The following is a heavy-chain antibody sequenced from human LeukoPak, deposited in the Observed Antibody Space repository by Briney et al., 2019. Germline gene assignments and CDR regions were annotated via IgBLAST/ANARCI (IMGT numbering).Heavy chain of an antibody. V-gene: IGHV3-30*18. Sequence: GRSLRLSCAASGFTFSSYGMHWVRQAPGKGLEWVAVISHDGSHKYYADSVKGRFTISRDNSKNTLYVEMNSLRAEDTAVYYCAKDNVSWFDPWGQGTLVTVSS. J-gene: IGHJ5*02. CDR3: AKDNVSWFDP. CDR2: ISHDGSHK. CDR1: GFTFSSYG.